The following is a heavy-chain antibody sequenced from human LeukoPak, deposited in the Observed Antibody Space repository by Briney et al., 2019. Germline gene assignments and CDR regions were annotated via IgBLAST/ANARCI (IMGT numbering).Heavy chain of an antibody. J-gene: IGHJ4*02. V-gene: IGHV3-66*01. D-gene: IGHD3-22*01. CDR1: GFTGSSKY. CDR2: IYSSGGST. CDR3: AKDTPTNYYDSSGYPPTAIDY. Sequence: PGGSLRLSCAASGFTGSSKYMSWVRQAPGKGLEWVSVIYSSGGSTYYADSVKGRFTISRDNSKNMLYLQMNSLRAEDTAVYYCAKDTPTNYYDSSGYPPTAIDYWGQGTLVTVSS.